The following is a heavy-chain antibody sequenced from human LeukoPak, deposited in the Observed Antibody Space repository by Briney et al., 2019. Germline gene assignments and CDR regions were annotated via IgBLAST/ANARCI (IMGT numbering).Heavy chain of an antibody. CDR3: ARGAFGIAAAVSYYYYYYMDV. CDR1: GYTFTGYY. V-gene: IGHV1-2*02. Sequence: ASVKVSCKASGYTFTGYYMHWVRQAPGQGLEWMGWINPNSGGTNYAQKFQGRVTMTRDTSISTAYMELSRLRSDDTAVYYCARGAFGIAAAVSYYYYYYMDVWGKGTTVTVSS. J-gene: IGHJ6*03. D-gene: IGHD6-13*01. CDR2: INPNSGGT.